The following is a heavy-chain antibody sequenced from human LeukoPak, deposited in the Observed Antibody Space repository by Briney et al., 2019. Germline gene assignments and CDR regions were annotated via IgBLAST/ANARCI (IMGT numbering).Heavy chain of an antibody. D-gene: IGHD2-2*02. CDR2: INPNSGGT. J-gene: IGHJ5*02. V-gene: IGHV1-2*06. CDR1: GYTFTGYY. CDR3: ARGSPAAIEFEGMKAARYNWFNP. Sequence: ASVKVSCKASGYTFTGYYMHWVRQAPGQGLEWMGRINPNSGGTNYAQKFQGRVTMTRDTSISTAYMELSRLRSDDTAVYYCARGSPAAIEFEGMKAARYNWFNPWGQGTLLTVSS.